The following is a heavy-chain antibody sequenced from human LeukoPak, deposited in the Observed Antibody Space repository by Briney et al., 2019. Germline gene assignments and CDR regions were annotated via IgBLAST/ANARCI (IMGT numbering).Heavy chain of an antibody. J-gene: IGHJ4*02. CDR3: AGLSYGDYGEYYFDY. V-gene: IGHV4-39*01. Sequence: SETLSLTCTVSGGSISSSSYYWGWIRQPPGKGLEWIGSIYYSGSTYYNPSLKSRVTISVDTSKNQFSLKLSSVTAADTAVYYCAGLSYGDYGEYYFDYWGQGTLVTVSS. CDR2: IYYSGST. D-gene: IGHD4-17*01. CDR1: GGSISSSSYY.